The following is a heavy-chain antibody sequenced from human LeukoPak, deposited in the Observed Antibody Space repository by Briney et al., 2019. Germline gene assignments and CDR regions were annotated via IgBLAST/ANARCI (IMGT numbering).Heavy chain of an antibody. Sequence: GGSLRPPCAATGFTFSSYSVNWVRHAPGKGLEWVSYISCGSSNISYAASVKGRFTISRDNAKNSLYLQMNSLRAEDTAVYYCARGSSGYSTDIWGQGTMVTVSS. J-gene: IGHJ3*02. CDR2: ISCGSSNI. V-gene: IGHV3-48*01. CDR1: GFTFSSYS. D-gene: IGHD3-22*01. CDR3: ARGSSGYSTDI.